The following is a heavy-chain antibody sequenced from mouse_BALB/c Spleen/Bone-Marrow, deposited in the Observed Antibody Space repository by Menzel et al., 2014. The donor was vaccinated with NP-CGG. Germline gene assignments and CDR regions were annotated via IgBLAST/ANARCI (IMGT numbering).Heavy chain of an antibody. V-gene: IGHV4-1*02. Sequence: EVQLQQSGGGLVQPGGSLKLSCAASGFDFSGYWMSWVRQAPGKGLEWIGEINPGSSTINYTPSLKDKFIISRGNAKNTLYLQMSKVRSEDTALYYCARLNYYGYFAYWGQGTLVTVSA. J-gene: IGHJ3*01. CDR2: INPGSSTI. CDR1: GFDFSGYW. D-gene: IGHD1-2*01. CDR3: ARLNYYGYFAY.